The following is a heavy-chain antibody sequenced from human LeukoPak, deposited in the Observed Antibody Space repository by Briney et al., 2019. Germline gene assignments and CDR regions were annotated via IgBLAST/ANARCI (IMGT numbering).Heavy chain of an antibody. D-gene: IGHD3/OR15-3a*01. Sequence: PSETLSLTCTVSGGSISNYYWSWIRQPAGKGLEWIGRIYTSGNTNYNPSLKSRVTMSVDTSKNQFSLKLSSVTAADTAVYYCARWTTANDAFDIWGQGTMVTVSS. CDR2: IYTSGNT. CDR1: GGSISNYY. CDR3: ARWTTANDAFDI. V-gene: IGHV4-4*07. J-gene: IGHJ3*02.